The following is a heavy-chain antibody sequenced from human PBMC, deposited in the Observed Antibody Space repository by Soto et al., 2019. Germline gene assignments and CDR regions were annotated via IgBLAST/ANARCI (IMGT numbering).Heavy chain of an antibody. D-gene: IGHD5-12*01. Sequence: PGGSLRLSCAASGFTFAASAMSWVRQAPGKGLEWVSSISGNGAGTYYADSVKGRFTISRDNSKNTLSLQMNSLRVEDTAVYYCAKGSRGYTGYVFDYWGQGALVTVSS. CDR3: AKGSRGYTGYVFDY. J-gene: IGHJ4*02. V-gene: IGHV3-23*01. CDR2: ISGNGAGT. CDR1: GFTFAASA.